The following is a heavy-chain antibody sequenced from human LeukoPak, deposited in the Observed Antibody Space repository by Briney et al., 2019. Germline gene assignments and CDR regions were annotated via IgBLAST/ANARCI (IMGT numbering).Heavy chain of an antibody. J-gene: IGHJ4*02. CDR1: GFTVSSTY. CDR3: ATISDLLFYFDS. CDR2: IYTGGNT. Sequence: GGSLRLSCAASGFTVSSTYMSWVRQAPGKGLEWVSLIYTGGNTYYADSVKGRFTLSRDNSKNTVYLQMNSLRVEDTAMYYCATISDLLFYFDSWGQGALVTVSS. V-gene: IGHV3-66*01.